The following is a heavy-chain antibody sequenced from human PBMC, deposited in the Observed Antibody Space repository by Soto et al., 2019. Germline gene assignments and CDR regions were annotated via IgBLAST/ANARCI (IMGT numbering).Heavy chain of an antibody. CDR2: VSPYDGDT. V-gene: IGHV1-18*01. CDR3: ARAHGGSYQADSFDP. Sequence: QVQLVQSGVEVKKPGASVKVSCKASGYTFTTYGISWVRQAPGQGLEWVGWVSPYDGDTNYADALQGRVTMTTDTSTTTAYMELRSLMSDDTAMYYCARAHGGSYQADSFDPWGQGTLVIVSS. D-gene: IGHD1-26*01. CDR1: GYTFTTYG. J-gene: IGHJ5*02.